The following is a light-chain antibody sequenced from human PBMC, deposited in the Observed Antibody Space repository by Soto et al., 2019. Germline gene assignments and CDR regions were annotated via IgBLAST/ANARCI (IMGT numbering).Light chain of an antibody. J-gene: IGLJ2*01. CDR2: DDG. V-gene: IGLV3-21*02. CDR3: QVWDSSSDHRVV. Sequence: SYELTQAPSVSVAPGQTARITCGGNHIAIKSVHWYQQKPGQAPVLVVYDDGDRPSGIPERFSGSNSGNTATLTITRGEAGDEADYHCQVWDSSSDHRVVFGGGTKLTVL. CDR1: HIAIKS.